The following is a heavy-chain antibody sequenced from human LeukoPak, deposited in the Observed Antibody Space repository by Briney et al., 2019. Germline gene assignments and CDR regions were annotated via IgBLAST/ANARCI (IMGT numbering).Heavy chain of an antibody. CDR2: IHYSGST. J-gene: IGHJ4*02. CDR1: GGSIGTYH. CDR3: ARHGCGGDCPFDY. Sequence: SETLPLTCTVSGGSIGTYHWNWIRQPPAKRLEGIGYIHYSGSTSYNPSLRSRVTISVDTSKNQFSLKLSSVTAADTAVYFCARHGCGGDCPFDYWGQGTLVTVSS. V-gene: IGHV4-59*08. D-gene: IGHD2-21*02.